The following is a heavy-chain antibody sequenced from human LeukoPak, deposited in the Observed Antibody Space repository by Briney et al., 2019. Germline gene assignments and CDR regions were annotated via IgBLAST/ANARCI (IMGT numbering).Heavy chain of an antibody. Sequence: GGSLRLSCAASGFTFSSYSMNWVRQAPGKGLEWVSSISSSSSYIYYADSVKGRFTISRDNAKNSLYLQMNSLRAEDTAVYYCARARGYCSGGCCFRNYYYYYGMDVWGQGTTVTVSS. CDR1: GFTFSSYS. CDR3: ARARGYCSGGCCFRNYYYYYGMDV. CDR2: ISSSSSYI. D-gene: IGHD2-15*01. V-gene: IGHV3-21*01. J-gene: IGHJ6*02.